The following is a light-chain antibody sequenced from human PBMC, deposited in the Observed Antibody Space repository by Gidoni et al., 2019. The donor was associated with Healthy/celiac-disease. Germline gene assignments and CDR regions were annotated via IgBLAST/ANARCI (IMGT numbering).Light chain of an antibody. J-gene: IGKJ1*01. CDR2: VAS. CDR1: QSVSSN. Sequence: EIVMTQSPATLAVSPGERATFSCRASQSVSSNLAWYQQKPGQAPRLLIYVASTRATGIPARFSGSGSGTEFTLTISSLQSEDFAVYYCQQYNNWPPWTFGQGTKVEIK. V-gene: IGKV3-15*01. CDR3: QQYNNWPPWT.